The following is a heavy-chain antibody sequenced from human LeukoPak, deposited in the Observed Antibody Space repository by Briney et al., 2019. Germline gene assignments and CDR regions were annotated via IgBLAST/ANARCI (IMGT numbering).Heavy chain of an antibody. V-gene: IGHV4-39*01. D-gene: IGHD2-15*01. CDR3: AGHDGRVRGGFDM. Sequence: PSETLSLTCTVSGGSISSSNYYWGWIRQPPGKELEWIGSIYYSGSSYYKPSLESRVTISVDSSKNQFSLRLTSVTAADTAVYFCAGHDGRVRGGFDMWGQGTMVTVS. CDR1: GGSISSSNYY. J-gene: IGHJ3*02. CDR2: IYYSGSS.